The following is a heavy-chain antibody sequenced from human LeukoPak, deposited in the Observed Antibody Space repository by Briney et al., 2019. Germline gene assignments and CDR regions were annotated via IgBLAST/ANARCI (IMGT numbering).Heavy chain of an antibody. Sequence: GGSLRLSCAASGFPFSSYWMSWVRQAPGKGLEWVANIKEDGSEKYYVDSVKGRFTISRDNAKNSLYLQMNSLRAEDTAVYYCARDPGYCSGGSCSHFDYWGQGTLVTVSS. J-gene: IGHJ4*02. V-gene: IGHV3-7*01. CDR3: ARDPGYCSGGSCSHFDY. CDR1: GFPFSSYW. D-gene: IGHD2-15*01. CDR2: IKEDGSEK.